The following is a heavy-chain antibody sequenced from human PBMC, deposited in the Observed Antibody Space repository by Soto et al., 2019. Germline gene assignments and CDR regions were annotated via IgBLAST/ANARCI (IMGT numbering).Heavy chain of an antibody. Sequence: GGSLRLSCAASGFTFSSYGMHWVRQAPGKGLEWVAVISYDGSNKYYADSVKGRFTISRDNSKNTLYLQMNSLRAEDTAVYYCAKDRGVVVVAATAFDIWGQGTMVIVSS. CDR1: GFTFSSYG. V-gene: IGHV3-30*18. CDR3: AKDRGVVVVAATAFDI. J-gene: IGHJ3*02. D-gene: IGHD2-15*01. CDR2: ISYDGSNK.